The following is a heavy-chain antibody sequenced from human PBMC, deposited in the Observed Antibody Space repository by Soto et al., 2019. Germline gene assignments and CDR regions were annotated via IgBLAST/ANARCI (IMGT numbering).Heavy chain of an antibody. V-gene: IGHV1-2*04. D-gene: IGHD2-15*01. CDR2: INPNSGGT. CDR3: ARGPKDCSGGSCYIGEVDY. J-gene: IGHJ4*02. CDR1: GYTFTGYY. Sequence: QVQLVQSGAEAKKPGASVKVSCKASGYTFTGYYMHWVRQAPGQGLEWMGWINPNSGGTNYAQKFQGWVTMTRDTSISTAYMELSRLRSDDTAVYYCARGPKDCSGGSCYIGEVDYWGQGTLVTVSS.